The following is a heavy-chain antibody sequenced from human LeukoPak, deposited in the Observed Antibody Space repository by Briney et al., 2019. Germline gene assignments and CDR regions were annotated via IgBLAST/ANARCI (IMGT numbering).Heavy chain of an antibody. CDR1: GFTFSKSW. Sequence: GGSLRLSCEASGFTFSKSWMNWVRQSPGKGLEWVANISPDGNGKRSVDSVKGRFTVSRDNAKASLFLQMNNLRAEDTALYYCAAWYSETTQEHNSWGQGTLVTVSS. J-gene: IGHJ4*02. CDR3: AAWYSETTQEHNS. D-gene: IGHD2-21*01. CDR2: ISPDGNGK. V-gene: IGHV3-7*01.